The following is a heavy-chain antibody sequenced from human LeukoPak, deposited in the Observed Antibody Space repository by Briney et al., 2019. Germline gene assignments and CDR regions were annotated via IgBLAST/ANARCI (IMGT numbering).Heavy chain of an antibody. Sequence: GGSLRLSCAASGFTFSSYAMHWVRQAPGKGLEWVANIKQDGSEKYYVDSVKGRFTISRDNAKNSLYLQMNSLRAEDTAVYYCARVDDSSGYFAERLDYWGQGTLVTVSS. CDR2: IKQDGSEK. CDR3: ARVDDSSGYFAERLDY. J-gene: IGHJ4*02. V-gene: IGHV3-7*01. D-gene: IGHD3-22*01. CDR1: GFTFSSYA.